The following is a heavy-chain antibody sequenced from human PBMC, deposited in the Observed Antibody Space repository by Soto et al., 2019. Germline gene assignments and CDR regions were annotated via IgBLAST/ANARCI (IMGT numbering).Heavy chain of an antibody. CDR1: GGSITTGGRY. D-gene: IGHD1-1*01. J-gene: IGHJ3*02. CDR2: IYYSGNT. Sequence: QVRLQEWGPGLVKPSQTLSLKCSVSGGSITTGGRYWSWIRQLPGKGLEWIGDIYYSGNTYYNASLKSRVTISVEGAKNQFALKLSSVTAADTAVYYCAQALVFTGGDGFDILGQGRLVTVSS. V-gene: IGHV4-31*02. CDR3: AQALVFTGGDGFDI.